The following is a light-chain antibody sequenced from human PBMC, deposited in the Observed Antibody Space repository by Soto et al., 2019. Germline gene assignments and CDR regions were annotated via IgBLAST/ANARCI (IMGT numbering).Light chain of an antibody. J-gene: IGKJ1*01. Sequence: DIPMTKSPSTLSASVRDRVTITCRASQSISLWLAWYQQKPGKAPKLLIYKTSSLESGVPSRCSGSGSGTEFPLTISSLQPDDVGTYYCQDYEDYSWSFGQGTKVEI. CDR3: QDYEDYSWS. CDR1: QSISLW. V-gene: IGKV1-5*03. CDR2: KTS.